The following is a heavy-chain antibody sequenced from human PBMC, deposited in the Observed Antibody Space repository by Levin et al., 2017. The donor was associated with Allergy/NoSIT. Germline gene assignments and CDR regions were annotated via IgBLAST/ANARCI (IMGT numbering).Heavy chain of an antibody. CDR2: ISSSGSTI. CDR1: GFTFSDYY. D-gene: IGHD2-15*01. Sequence: LSLTCAASGFTFSDYYMSWIRQAPGKGLEWVSYISSSGSTIYYADSVKGRFTISRDNAKNSLYLQMNSLRAEDTAVYYCASRYCSGGSCHDAFDSWGQGTMVTVSS. J-gene: IGHJ3*02. V-gene: IGHV3-11*01. CDR3: ASRYCSGGSCHDAFDS.